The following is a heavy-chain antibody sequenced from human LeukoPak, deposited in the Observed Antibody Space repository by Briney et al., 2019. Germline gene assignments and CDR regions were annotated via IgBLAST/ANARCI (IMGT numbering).Heavy chain of an antibody. D-gene: IGHD1-26*01. CDR3: ARGTSGSYLGSYYYGMDV. V-gene: IGHV4-61*01. Sequence: SETLSLTRTVSGGSVSSGSYSWTWIRQPPGKGLEWIGYIYYSGSTNYKPSLKSRVTISVGTSKNQFSLKLSSVTAADAAVYYCARGTSGSYLGSYYYGMDVWGQGTTVTVSS. CDR1: GGSVSSGSYS. CDR2: IYYSGST. J-gene: IGHJ6*02.